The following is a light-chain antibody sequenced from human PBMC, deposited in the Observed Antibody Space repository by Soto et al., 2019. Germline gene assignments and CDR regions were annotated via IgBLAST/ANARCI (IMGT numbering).Light chain of an antibody. V-gene: IGLV1-44*01. J-gene: IGLJ1*01. CDR2: SDN. Sequence: QSVLTQPPSASGTPGQRVTISCSGSSSNIGANHVDWYQQLPGTAPTVLIYSDNQRPSGVPDRFSGSKSGTSASLAITGLQSEDEADYYCAAWDDSLNGPVFGSGTKVTVL. CDR3: AAWDDSLNGPV. CDR1: SSNIGANH.